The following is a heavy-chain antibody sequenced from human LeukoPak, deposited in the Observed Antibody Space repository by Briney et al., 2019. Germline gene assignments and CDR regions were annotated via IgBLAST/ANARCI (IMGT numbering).Heavy chain of an antibody. D-gene: IGHD2-2*01. CDR1: GGSISSYY. CDR2: INYSGST. Sequence: PSETLSLTCTVSGGSISSYYWSWIRQPPGKGLEWIGYINYSGSTNYNPSLKSRVTISVDTSKNQFSLKLSSVTAADTAVYYCARVGYCSSTSCPTPHYYYYYMDVWGKGTTVTVSS. V-gene: IGHV4-59*01. CDR3: ARVGYCSSTSCPTPHYYYYYMDV. J-gene: IGHJ6*03.